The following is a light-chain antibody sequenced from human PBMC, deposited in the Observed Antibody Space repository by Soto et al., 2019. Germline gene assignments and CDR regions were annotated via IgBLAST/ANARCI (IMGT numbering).Light chain of an antibody. CDR3: SSFSSSSTLYV. V-gene: IGLV2-14*01. CDR2: EVS. J-gene: IGLJ1*01. CDR1: SSDVGGHHY. Sequence: QSALTQPASVSGSPGQSITISCTGTSSDVGGHHYVSWYQQHPGKAPKVIIYEVSDRPSGVSHRFSGSKSGNTASLTISGLQAEDEADYYCSSFSSSSTLYVFGTGTKVT.